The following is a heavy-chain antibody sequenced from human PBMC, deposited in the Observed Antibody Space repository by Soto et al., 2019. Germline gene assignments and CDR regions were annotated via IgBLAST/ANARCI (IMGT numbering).Heavy chain of an antibody. J-gene: IGHJ6*03. CDR2: IKQDGSEK. Sequence: GGSLRLSCAASGFTFSSYWMSWVRQAPGKGLEWVANIKQDGSEKYYVDSVKGRFTISRDNAKNSLYLQMNSLRAEDTAVYYCARDQSFSYGDYVGSEVYYMDVWGKGTTVTVSS. D-gene: IGHD4-17*01. V-gene: IGHV3-7*01. CDR1: GFTFSSYW. CDR3: ARDQSFSYGDYVGSEVYYMDV.